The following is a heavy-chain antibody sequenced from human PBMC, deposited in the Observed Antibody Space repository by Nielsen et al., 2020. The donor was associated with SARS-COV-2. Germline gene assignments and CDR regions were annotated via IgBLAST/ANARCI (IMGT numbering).Heavy chain of an antibody. Sequence: ASVKVSCKTFGYTFTTYDIVWVRQAPGEGLEWMGWISAYNGNTNYAQKLQGRVTMTTDTSTSTAYMELRSLTSDDTAVYYCARANNRFWPWAWFDPWGQGTLVTVSS. V-gene: IGHV1-18*04. J-gene: IGHJ5*02. CDR2: ISAYNGNT. CDR3: ARANNRFWPWAWFDP. CDR1: GYTFTTYD. D-gene: IGHD1-14*01.